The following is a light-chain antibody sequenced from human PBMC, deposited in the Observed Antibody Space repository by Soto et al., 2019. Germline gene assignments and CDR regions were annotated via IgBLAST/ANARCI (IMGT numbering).Light chain of an antibody. Sequence: DIQMTQSPSTLSSSVGYRVTINCRASQSISVWLAWYQQKAGKAPNLLIYKASRLESGVPSRFSGSGSETDFTLTISSLQPEDFATYYCQQANSFPQTFGQGTKVDIK. V-gene: IGKV1-5*03. CDR2: KAS. CDR1: QSISVW. CDR3: QQANSFPQT. J-gene: IGKJ2*01.